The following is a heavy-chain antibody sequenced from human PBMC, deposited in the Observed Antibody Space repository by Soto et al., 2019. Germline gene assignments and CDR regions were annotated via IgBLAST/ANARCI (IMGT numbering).Heavy chain of an antibody. CDR3: ARGSSGWYDY. CDR1: GGSISSSSYY. V-gene: IGHV4-39*01. J-gene: IGHJ4*02. CDR2: IYYSGST. D-gene: IGHD6-19*01. Sequence: QLQLQESGPGLVKPSETLSLTCTVSGGSISSSSYYWGWIRQPPGKGLEWIGSIYYSGSTYYNPSLKSGVTLSVDTSKNQFSLKLRYVTAADTAVYYCARGSSGWYDYWGQGTLVTVSS.